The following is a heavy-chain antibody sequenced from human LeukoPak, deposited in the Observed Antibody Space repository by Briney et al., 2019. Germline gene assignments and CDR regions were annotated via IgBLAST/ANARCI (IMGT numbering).Heavy chain of an antibody. D-gene: IGHD6-19*01. J-gene: IGHJ4*02. CDR2: VSGGGGST. V-gene: IGHV3-23*01. CDR1: GFTFDDYG. Sequence: GGSLRLSCAASGFTFDDYGMSWVRQAPGKGLEWVSAVSGGGGSTYYADSVQGRFTISRDNSKNTLYLQMNSLRAEDTAVYFCASLPSTAMAGTRWGQGSLVTVSS. CDR3: ASLPSTAMAGTR.